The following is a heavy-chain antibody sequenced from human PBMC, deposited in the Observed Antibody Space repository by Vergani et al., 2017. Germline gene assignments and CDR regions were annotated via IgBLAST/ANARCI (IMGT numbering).Heavy chain of an antibody. J-gene: IGHJ4*02. D-gene: IGHD3-22*01. V-gene: IGHV1-69*04. CDR3: ARDYYYDSSGYTNY. CDR1: GGTFSSYA. CDR2: IIPILGIA. Sequence: QVQLVQSGAEVKKPGSSVKVSCKASGGTFSSYAISWVRQAPGQGLEWMGRIIPILGIANYAQKFQGRVTITAYKSTSTAYMELSSLRSEDTAVYYCARDYYYDSSGYTNYWGQGTLVTVSS.